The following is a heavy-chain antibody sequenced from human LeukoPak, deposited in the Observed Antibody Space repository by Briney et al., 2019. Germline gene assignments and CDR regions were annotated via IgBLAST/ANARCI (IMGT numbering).Heavy chain of an antibody. V-gene: IGHV1-69*04. CDR2: IIPILGIA. D-gene: IGHD6-19*01. Sequence: SVKVSCKASGGTLSSYAISWVRQAPGQGLEWMGRIIPILGIANYAQKFQGRVTITADKSTSTAYMELSSLRSEDTAVYYCAMGPRHSSGCDYWGQGTLVTVSS. J-gene: IGHJ4*02. CDR3: AMGPRHSSGCDY. CDR1: GGTLSSYA.